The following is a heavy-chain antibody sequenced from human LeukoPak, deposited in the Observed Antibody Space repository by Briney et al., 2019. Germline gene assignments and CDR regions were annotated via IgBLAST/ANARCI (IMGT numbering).Heavy chain of an antibody. CDR2: TYYRSKWYN. Sequence: SQTLSLTCAISGDSFSSNSAAWNWLRQSPSRGLEGLGRTYYRSKWYNDYAVSVKSRITINPDTSKNQFSLQLNSVTPEDTAVYYCARGLYSSSEGYFDYWGQGTLVTVSS. D-gene: IGHD6-6*01. CDR1: GDSFSSNSAA. J-gene: IGHJ4*02. V-gene: IGHV6-1*01. CDR3: ARGLYSSSEGYFDY.